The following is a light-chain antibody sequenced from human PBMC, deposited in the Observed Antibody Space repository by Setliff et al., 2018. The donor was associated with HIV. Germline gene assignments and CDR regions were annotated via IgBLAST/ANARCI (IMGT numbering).Light chain of an antibody. CDR3: CSYAGSSTPYV. J-gene: IGLJ1*01. CDR2: EVS. V-gene: IGLV2-23*02. Sequence: QSALTQPASVSGSPGQSVTIYCTGTSSDVGSYNLVAWYQQHPGKAPKLMIYEVSKRPSGVSNRCSGSKSGKTASLTISGLQAEAEADYYCCSYAGSSTPYVFGTVTKV. CDR1: SSDVGSYNL.